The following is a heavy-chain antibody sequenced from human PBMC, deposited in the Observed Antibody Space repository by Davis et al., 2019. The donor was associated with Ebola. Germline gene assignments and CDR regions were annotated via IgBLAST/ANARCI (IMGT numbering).Heavy chain of an antibody. Sequence: PSETLSLTCTVSGGSISSYYWSWIRQPPGKGLEWIGYIYYSGSTNYNPSLQSRVTISVDTSNNQFSLKLSSVTAADTAVYYCASTVWELMRADAFDIWGQGTMVTVSS. CDR1: GGSISSYY. CDR3: ASTVWELMRADAFDI. J-gene: IGHJ3*02. CDR2: IYYSGST. V-gene: IGHV4-59*12. D-gene: IGHD1-26*01.